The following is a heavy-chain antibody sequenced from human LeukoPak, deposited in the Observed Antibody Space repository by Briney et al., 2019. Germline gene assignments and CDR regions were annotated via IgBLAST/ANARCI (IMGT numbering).Heavy chain of an antibody. CDR2: INPNSGGT. J-gene: IGHJ4*02. D-gene: IGHD3-10*01. CDR3: ARDLYYGSGSYYH. Sequence: ASVKVSCKASGYTFTGYYMHWVRQAPGQGLEWMGRINPNSGGTNYAQKLQGRVTMTTDTSTSTAYMELRSLRSDDTAVYYCARDLYYGSGSYYHRGQGTLVTVSS. V-gene: IGHV1-2*06. CDR1: GYTFTGYY.